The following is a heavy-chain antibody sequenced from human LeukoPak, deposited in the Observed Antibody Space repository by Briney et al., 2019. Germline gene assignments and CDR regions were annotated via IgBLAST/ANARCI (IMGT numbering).Heavy chain of an antibody. CDR3: ARATYYYDSSGPNFDY. CDR2: IYYSGST. CDR1: GGSISSYY. V-gene: IGHV4-59*01. J-gene: IGHJ4*02. Sequence: MPSETLSLTCTVSGGSISSYYWSWIRQPPGKGLEWIGYIYYSGSTNYNPSLKSRVTISVDTSKNQFSLKLSSVTAADTAVYYCARATYYYDSSGPNFDYWGQGTLVTVSS. D-gene: IGHD3-22*01.